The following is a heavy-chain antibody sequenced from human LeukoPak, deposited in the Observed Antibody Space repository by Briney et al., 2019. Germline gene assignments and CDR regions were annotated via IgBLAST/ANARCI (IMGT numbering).Heavy chain of an antibody. CDR1: GFTFSSYS. Sequence: GSLRLSCAASGFTFSSYSMNWVRQAPGKGLEWVSAISGSGGSTYYADSVKGRFTISRDNSKNTLYLQMNSLRAEDTAVYYCARDRGSLDFDYWGQGTLVTVSS. CDR2: ISGSGGST. J-gene: IGHJ4*02. CDR3: ARDRGSLDFDY. V-gene: IGHV3-23*01. D-gene: IGHD3-10*01.